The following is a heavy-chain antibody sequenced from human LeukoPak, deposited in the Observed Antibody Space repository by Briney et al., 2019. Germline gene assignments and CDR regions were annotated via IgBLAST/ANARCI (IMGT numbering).Heavy chain of an antibody. CDR2: ISYDGSNK. D-gene: IGHD2-15*01. V-gene: IGHV3-30*04. Sequence: GRSLRLSCEASGFTFSRYGMHWVRQAPGKGLEWVVVISYDGSNKDYADSVKGRFTISRDNSKNTLYLQMNSLRAEDTAVYYCAKGSYCSGGSCYSGWMGDIYYYYMDVWGKGTTVTISS. CDR1: GFTFSRYG. J-gene: IGHJ6*03. CDR3: AKGSYCSGGSCYSGWMGDIYYYYMDV.